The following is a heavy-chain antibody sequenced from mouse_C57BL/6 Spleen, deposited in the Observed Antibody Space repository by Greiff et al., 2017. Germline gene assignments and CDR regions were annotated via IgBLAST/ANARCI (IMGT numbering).Heavy chain of an antibody. CDR1: GFTFSDYG. V-gene: IGHV5-17*01. Sequence: EVKVVESGGGLVKPGGSLKLSCAASGFTFSDYGMHWVRQAPEKGLEWVAYISSGSSTIYYADTVKGRFTISRDNAKNTLFLQMTSLRSEDTAMYYCARRYYYGSSYAMDYWGQGTSVTVSS. CDR2: ISSGSSTI. CDR3: ARRYYYGSSYAMDY. J-gene: IGHJ4*01. D-gene: IGHD1-1*01.